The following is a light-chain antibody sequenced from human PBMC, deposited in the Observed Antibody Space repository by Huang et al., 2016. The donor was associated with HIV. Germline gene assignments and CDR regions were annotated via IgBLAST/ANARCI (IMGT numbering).Light chain of an antibody. J-gene: IGKJ1*01. V-gene: IGKV1-17*03. CDR1: QAISNY. CDR3: LQHHAYPRT. CDR2: SAS. Sequence: DIQMTQSPSAMSASVGDKVTITCRASQAISNYLVWFQQKPGRAPKRLIYSASSLQSGVPSRFSGSGYGTKFTLTISSLQPEDFATYYCLQHHAYPRTFGPETKVEVK.